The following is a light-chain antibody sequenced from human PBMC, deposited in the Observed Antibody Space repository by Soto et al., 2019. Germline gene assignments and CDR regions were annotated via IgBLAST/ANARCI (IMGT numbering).Light chain of an antibody. Sequence: EIVMTQSPATLSVSPGERATLSCRASQSVSSNLAWYQQKPGQAPRLLIYGASTRATGIPARFSGSGSGTEFTLTISSLPSEDFAIYFCQQYNAWPPIFTFGPGTKVDIK. J-gene: IGKJ3*01. CDR2: GAS. CDR1: QSVSSN. CDR3: QQYNAWPPIFT. V-gene: IGKV3-15*01.